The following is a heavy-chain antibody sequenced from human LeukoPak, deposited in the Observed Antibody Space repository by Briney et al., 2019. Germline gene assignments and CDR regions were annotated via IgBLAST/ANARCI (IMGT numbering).Heavy chain of an antibody. CDR2: INAGNGNT. Sequence: ASVKVSCKASGYTFTSYAMHWVRQAPGQRLEWMGWINAGNGNTKYSQKFQGGVTITRDTSASTAYMELSSLRSEDTAVYYCARDQGYYDSSGYYTEDYWGQGTLVTVSS. CDR3: ARDQGYYDSSGYYTEDY. CDR1: GYTFTSYA. J-gene: IGHJ4*02. V-gene: IGHV1-3*01. D-gene: IGHD3-22*01.